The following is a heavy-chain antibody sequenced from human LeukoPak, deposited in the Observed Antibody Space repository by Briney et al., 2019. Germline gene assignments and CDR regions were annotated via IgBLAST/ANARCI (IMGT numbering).Heavy chain of an antibody. V-gene: IGHV4-61*02. CDR2: IYTSGST. Sequence: SETLSLTCTVSGDSISTGNYYWSWSRQPAGKGLEWIGRIYTSGSTHYSPSLKSRVTISVDTSKNQFSLKLSSVTAADTAVYYCAALTGYQYFDYWGQGTLVTVSS. CDR1: GDSISTGNYY. J-gene: IGHJ4*02. CDR3: AALTGYQYFDY. D-gene: IGHD3-9*01.